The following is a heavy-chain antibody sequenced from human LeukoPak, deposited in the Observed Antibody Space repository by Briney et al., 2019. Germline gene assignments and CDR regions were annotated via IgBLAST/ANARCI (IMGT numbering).Heavy chain of an antibody. CDR2: IYYSGST. V-gene: IGHV4-39*07. CDR3: ARTRWLLRYDAFDI. D-gene: IGHD3-22*01. J-gene: IGHJ3*02. CDR1: GGSISSSSYY. Sequence: SETLSLICSVSGGSISSSSYYWAWIRQPPGKGLEWIASIYYSGSTYYNPSLRSRVTISVDTSKNQFSLKLSSVTAADTAVYYCARTRWLLRYDAFDIWGQGTMVTVSS.